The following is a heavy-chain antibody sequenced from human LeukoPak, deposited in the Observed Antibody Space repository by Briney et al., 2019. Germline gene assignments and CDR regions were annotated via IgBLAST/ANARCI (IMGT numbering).Heavy chain of an antibody. V-gene: IGHV3-23*01. CDR1: GFTFNNYA. Sequence: GGSLRLSCAASGFTFNNYAMNWVRQAPGKGLEWVSSIGESGGTTDYADSVKGRFTISRDNSKNTLYLQMNSLRAEDTAVYYCARQWLVNGWGQGTLVTVSS. D-gene: IGHD6-19*01. CDR3: ARQWLVNG. J-gene: IGHJ4*02. CDR2: IGESGGTT.